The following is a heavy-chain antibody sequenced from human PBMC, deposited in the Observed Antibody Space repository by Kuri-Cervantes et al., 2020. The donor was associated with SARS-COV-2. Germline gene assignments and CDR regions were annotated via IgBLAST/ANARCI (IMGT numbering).Heavy chain of an antibody. J-gene: IGHJ4*02. V-gene: IGHV3-30*18. CDR1: GFTFSSYA. CDR3: AKDRFGVHDF. CDR2: ISYDGRKK. Sequence: LSLTCAASGFTFSSYAMSWVRQAPGRGLEWVAVISYDGRKKKCVPSGKGRFTISRDNSQNTLYLQVKSLKSEDTAIYYCAKDRFGVHDFWGQGTLVTVSS. D-gene: IGHD2-8*01.